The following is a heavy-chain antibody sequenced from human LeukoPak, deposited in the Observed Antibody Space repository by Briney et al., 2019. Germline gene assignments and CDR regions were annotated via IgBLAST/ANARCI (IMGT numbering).Heavy chain of an antibody. D-gene: IGHD3-10*01. Sequence: SETLSLTCAVYGGSFSDYYWNWIRQPPGKGLEWIGEINHTGSTNYNPSLKSRVTISVDTSKNHFSLRLTSVTAADTAVYYCARDSNHYGSGTYFLFDSWGQGSLVTVSS. V-gene: IGHV4-34*01. CDR3: ARDSNHYGSGTYFLFDS. J-gene: IGHJ5*01. CDR1: GGSFSDYY. CDR2: INHTGST.